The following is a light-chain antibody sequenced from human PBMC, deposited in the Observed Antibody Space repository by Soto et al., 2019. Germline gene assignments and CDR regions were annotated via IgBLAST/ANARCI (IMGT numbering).Light chain of an antibody. J-gene: IGKJ1*01. Sequence: EIVLTQSPGTLSLSPGERAPLSCRASQSVSSSYLAWYQQKPGQAPRLLIYGASSRATGIPDRFSGSGSGTDVTLTISRLEPEEFAVYYCQQYASSPTFGQGTKVEIE. CDR1: QSVSSSY. CDR2: GAS. CDR3: QQYASSPT. V-gene: IGKV3-20*01.